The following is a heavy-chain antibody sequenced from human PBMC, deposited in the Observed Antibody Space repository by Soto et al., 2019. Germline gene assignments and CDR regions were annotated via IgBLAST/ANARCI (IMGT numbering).Heavy chain of an antibody. V-gene: IGHV3-15*07. CDR2: IKSQAHGGTS. CDR3: TAGLYNTGGVDH. D-gene: IGHD2-8*02. Sequence: PGGSLRLSCAGSGFTFSGPYMNWVRQIPGERLEWVGRIKSQAHGGTSDYAAPVKGRFTVSRDDSKDTLYLQMNSLKSEDTAVYYCTAGLYNTGGVDHWGLGTLVTVSS. CDR1: GFTFSGPY. J-gene: IGHJ4*02.